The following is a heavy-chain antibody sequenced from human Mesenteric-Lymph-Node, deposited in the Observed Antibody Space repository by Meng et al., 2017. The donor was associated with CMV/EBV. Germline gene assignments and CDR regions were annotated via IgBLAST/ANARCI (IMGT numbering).Heavy chain of an antibody. Sequence: GSLRLSCTVSGGSVSSGSYYWSWIRQPPGKGLEWIGYIYYSGSTNYNPSLKSRVTISVDTSKNQFSLKLSSVTAADTAVYYCASRGNWGQGTLVTVSS. V-gene: IGHV4-61*01. CDR3: ASRGN. CDR2: IYYSGST. CDR1: GGSVSSGSYY. D-gene: IGHD1-1*01. J-gene: IGHJ4*02.